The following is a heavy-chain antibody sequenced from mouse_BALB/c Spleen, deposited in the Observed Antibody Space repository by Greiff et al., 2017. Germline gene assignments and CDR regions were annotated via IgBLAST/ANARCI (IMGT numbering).Heavy chain of an antibody. CDR1: GFTFSSFG. D-gene: IGHD1-1*01. CDR3: ARSNYYPYYYAMDY. V-gene: IGHV5-17*02. J-gene: IGHJ4*01. CDR2: ISSGSSTI. Sequence: EVQLMESGGGLVQPGGSRKLSCAASGFTFSSFGMHWVRQAPEKGLEWVAYISSGSSTIYYADTVKGRFTISRDNPKNTLFLQMTSLRSEDTAMYYCARSNYYPYYYAMDYWGQGTSVTVSS.